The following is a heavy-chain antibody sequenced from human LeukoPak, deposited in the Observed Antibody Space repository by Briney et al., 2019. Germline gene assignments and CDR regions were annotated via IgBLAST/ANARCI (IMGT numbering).Heavy chain of an antibody. CDR3: ARDTVTTYLDY. V-gene: IGHV3-74*01. CDR1: GFTFSDYW. D-gene: IGHD4-17*01. Sequence: GGSLRLSCAASGFTFSDYWMHWVRQVPGKGLVWVSRIKGDGSETNYADSVKGRFTISRDNSKNTLYLQMNSLRAEDTAVYHCARDTVTTYLDYWGQGTLVTVSS. J-gene: IGHJ4*02. CDR2: IKGDGSET.